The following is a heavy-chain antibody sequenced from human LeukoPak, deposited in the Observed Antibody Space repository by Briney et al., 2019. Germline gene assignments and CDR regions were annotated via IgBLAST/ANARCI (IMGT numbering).Heavy chain of an antibody. CDR2: INPNSGGT. V-gene: IGHV1-2*02. Sequence: GASVKVSCKASGYTFTGYYMHWVRQAPGQGLEWMGWINPNSGGTNYAQKFQGRVTMPRDTSISTAYMELSRLRSDDTAVYYCARGIGDYSALVDYWGQGTLVTVSS. D-gene: IGHD4-17*01. J-gene: IGHJ4*02. CDR3: ARGIGDYSALVDY. CDR1: GYTFTGYY.